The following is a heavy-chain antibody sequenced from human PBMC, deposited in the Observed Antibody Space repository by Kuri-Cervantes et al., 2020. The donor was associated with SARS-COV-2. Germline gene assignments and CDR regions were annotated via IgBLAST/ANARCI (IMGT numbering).Heavy chain of an antibody. CDR3: TGCRLSYCGGDCYSVEAY. CDR2: IRSKANSYAT. D-gene: IGHD2-21*01. Sequence: GESLKISCAASGFTFSGSAMHWVRQASGKGLEWVGRIRSKANSYATAYAASVKGRFTISRDDSKNTAYLQMNSLKTEDTAVYYCTGCRLSYCGGDCYSVEAYWGQGTLVTVSS. V-gene: IGHV3-73*01. J-gene: IGHJ4*02. CDR1: GFTFSGSA.